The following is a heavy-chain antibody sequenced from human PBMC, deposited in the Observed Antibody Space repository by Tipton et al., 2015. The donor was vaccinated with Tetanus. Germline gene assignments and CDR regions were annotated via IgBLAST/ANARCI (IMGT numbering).Heavy chain of an antibody. Sequence: TLSLTCTVSGGSMRGDHWSWIRQPPGKGLEWLGHTYYSGGINYNPSLKSRVTISVDAPRNQFSLTLNSVTAADPAVYFFAGYRVGWGGRGYWGQGTLVTVSS. D-gene: IGHD5-24*01. CDR3: AGYRVGWGGRGY. V-gene: IGHV4-59*01. CDR1: GGSMRGDH. J-gene: IGHJ4*02. CDR2: TYYSGGI.